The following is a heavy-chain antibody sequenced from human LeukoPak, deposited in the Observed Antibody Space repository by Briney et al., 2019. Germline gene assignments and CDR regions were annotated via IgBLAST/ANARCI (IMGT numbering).Heavy chain of an antibody. CDR2: IKQDGSDK. J-gene: IGHJ4*02. CDR3: ARSLWPADY. D-gene: IGHD3-10*01. V-gene: IGHV3-7*01. Sequence: GGSLRLSCAASGFTVSDYWMSWVRQAPGKGLEWVADIKQDGSDKKYVDSVKGRFTISRDNAKKSLYLQMDSLRAEDTAVYYCARSLWPADYWGQGTLVTVSS. CDR1: GFTVSDYW.